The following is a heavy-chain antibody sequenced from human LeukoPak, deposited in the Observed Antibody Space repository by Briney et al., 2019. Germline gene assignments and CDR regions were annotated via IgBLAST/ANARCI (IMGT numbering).Heavy chain of an antibody. J-gene: IGHJ3*02. CDR1: GYSFTSHW. D-gene: IGHD3-22*01. Sequence: GGSLKIPCKGSGYSFTSHWIGWVRQMPGKGLEWRGIIYPGDSETRYSPSFQGQVTISADKSISTAYLQWGSLKASDTAMYYCARRYYYDSSGYSLAHDAFDIWGQGTMVTVSS. CDR2: IYPGDSET. V-gene: IGHV5-51*01. CDR3: ARRYYYDSSGYSLAHDAFDI.